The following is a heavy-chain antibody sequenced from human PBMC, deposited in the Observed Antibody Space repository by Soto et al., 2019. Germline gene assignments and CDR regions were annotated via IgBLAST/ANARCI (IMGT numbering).Heavy chain of an antibody. CDR1: GFTFSSYE. Sequence: PGGSLRLSCAASGFTFSSYEMNRVRQAPGKGLVWVSYISSSGSTIYYADSVKGRFTISRDNAKNSLYLQMNSLRAEDTAVYYCASHRQQLPPYYYYGMDVWGQGTTVTVSS. CDR3: ASHRQQLPPYYYYGMDV. V-gene: IGHV3-48*03. J-gene: IGHJ6*02. D-gene: IGHD6-13*01. CDR2: ISSSGSTI.